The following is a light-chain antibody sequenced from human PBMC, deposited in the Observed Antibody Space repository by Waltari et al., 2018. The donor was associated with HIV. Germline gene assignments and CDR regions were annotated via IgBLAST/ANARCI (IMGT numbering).Light chain of an antibody. CDR3: QQYDTSLGS. J-gene: IGKJ2*03. V-gene: IGKV3-20*01. Sequence: EVVLTQSPGTLSLSPGERATLSCRASQSVSSSFLAWYQQKPGQAPRLLIYGASNRATGIPDFTLTINRLEPEDFAVYYCQQYDTSLGSFGQGTKLEIK. CDR2: GAS. CDR1: QSVSSSF.